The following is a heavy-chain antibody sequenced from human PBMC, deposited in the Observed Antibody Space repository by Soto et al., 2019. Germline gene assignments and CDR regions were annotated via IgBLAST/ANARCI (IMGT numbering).Heavy chain of an antibody. CDR1: GFTFSNFA. J-gene: IGHJ4*02. CDR2: ISGSGDDT. CDR3: ANPIPKTGTTFGF. Sequence: QLLESGGGFVQPGGSLRLSCVASGFTFSNFAMAWVRQAPGEGLEWVSAISGSGDDTFYADSMKGRFTISRDNSKDTLYLQINSLRAEDTAVYYCANPIPKTGTTFGFWGQGTLVTVPS. V-gene: IGHV3-23*01. D-gene: IGHD1-1*01.